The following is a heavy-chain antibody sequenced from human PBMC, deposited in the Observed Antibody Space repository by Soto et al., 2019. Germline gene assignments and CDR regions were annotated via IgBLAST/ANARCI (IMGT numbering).Heavy chain of an antibody. CDR2: ISSSSRYI. J-gene: IGHJ4*02. Sequence: GGPLXLSCPASGFTFSSESMNRVRQAPGKGLPWASSISSSSRYIYYADSVKGRLTLSRDTAKNSLYLQMNSLRADDTVLSYRARDLLSTTSAFDCDYWGQGALVTVAS. V-gene: IGHV3-21*01. CDR3: ARDLLSTTSAFDCDY. CDR1: GFTFSSES. D-gene: IGHD2-2*01.